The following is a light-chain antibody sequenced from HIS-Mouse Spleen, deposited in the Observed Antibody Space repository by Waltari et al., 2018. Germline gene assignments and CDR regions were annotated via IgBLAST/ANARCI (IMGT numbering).Light chain of an antibody. CDR1: QSVSSN. CDR3: QQYNNWWT. J-gene: IGKJ1*01. CDR2: GAS. V-gene: IGKV3-15*01. Sequence: EIVMTQSPAPLSVSPGERATLSCRASQSVSSNLARYQQKPGQAPRLLIYGASTRATGIPARFSGSGSGTEFTLTISSMQSEDFAVYYCQQYNNWWTFGQGTKVEIK.